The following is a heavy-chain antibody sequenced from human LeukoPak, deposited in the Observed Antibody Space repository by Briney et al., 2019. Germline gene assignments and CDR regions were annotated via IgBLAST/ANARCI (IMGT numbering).Heavy chain of an antibody. D-gene: IGHD3-10*01. CDR3: ARRGGIIRGVASYYYMDV. V-gene: IGHV4-39*01. CDR1: GGSINSSYYY. Sequence: KPSETLSLTCTVSGGSINSSYYYWGWIRQPPGKGLEWIGSIYYSGSTYYNPSLKSRVTISVDTSKNQFSLKLSSVTAADTAAYYCARRGGIIRGVASYYYMDVWGKGTTVTIPS. CDR2: IYYSGST. J-gene: IGHJ6*03.